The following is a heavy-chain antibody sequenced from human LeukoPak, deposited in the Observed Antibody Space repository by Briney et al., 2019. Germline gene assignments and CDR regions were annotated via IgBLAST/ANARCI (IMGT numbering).Heavy chain of an antibody. CDR1: GFTFSSYS. D-gene: IGHD3-16*01. Sequence: PGGSLRLSCAASGFTFSSYSMNWVRQAPGKGLEWVSYISSSSSTIYYADSVKGRFTISRDNAKNSLYLQMNSLRAEDTAVYYCARRFWGLDYWGQGTLVTVSS. CDR2: ISSSSSTI. J-gene: IGHJ4*02. V-gene: IGHV3-48*01. CDR3: ARRFWGLDY.